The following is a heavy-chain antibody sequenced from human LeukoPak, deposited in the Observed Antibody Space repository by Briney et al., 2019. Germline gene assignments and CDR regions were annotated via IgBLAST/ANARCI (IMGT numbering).Heavy chain of an antibody. CDR2: ISSSGSTI. CDR1: GFSISSYE. Sequence: GGSLRLSCAASGFSISSYEMNWVRQAPGKGLEWVSHISSSGSTIWYADSVKGRFTISRDNAKNSLYLQMNSLRAEDTAVYYCARDASRDGYNLAFDYWGQGTLVTVSS. CDR3: ARDASRDGYNLAFDY. J-gene: IGHJ4*02. D-gene: IGHD5-24*01. V-gene: IGHV3-48*03.